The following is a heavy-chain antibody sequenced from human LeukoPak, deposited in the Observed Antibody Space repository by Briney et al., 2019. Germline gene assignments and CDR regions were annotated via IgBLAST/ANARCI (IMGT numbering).Heavy chain of an antibody. Sequence: SETLSLTCTVSGGSISSYYWSWIRQPPGKGLEWIGYIYYSGSTNYNPSLKSRVTISVDTSKNQFSLKLSSVTAADTAVYYCARYLGLLGDAFDIWGQGTMVTVSS. J-gene: IGHJ3*02. CDR1: GGSISSYY. CDR2: IYYSGST. D-gene: IGHD3-16*01. CDR3: ARYLGLLGDAFDI. V-gene: IGHV4-59*01.